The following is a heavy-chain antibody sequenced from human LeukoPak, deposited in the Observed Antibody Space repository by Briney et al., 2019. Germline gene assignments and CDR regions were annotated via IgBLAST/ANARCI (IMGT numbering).Heavy chain of an antibody. CDR2: ISAYNGNT. V-gene: IGHV1-18*01. CDR1: GYTFTSYG. Sequence: GASVTDSFKASGYTFTSYGISWVRQAPGQGLEWMGWISAYNGNTNYAQKLQGRVTMTTDTSTSTAYMELRSLRSEDTAVYYCAVNAYYYDSSGYYYALWGQGTLVTVSS. D-gene: IGHD3-22*01. CDR3: AVNAYYYDSSGYYYAL. J-gene: IGHJ4*02.